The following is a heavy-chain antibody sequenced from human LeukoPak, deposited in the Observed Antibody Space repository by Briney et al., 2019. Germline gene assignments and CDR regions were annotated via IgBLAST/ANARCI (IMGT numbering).Heavy chain of an antibody. CDR2: ISSSSSYI. J-gene: IGHJ3*02. Sequence: GGSLRLSCAASGFTFSSYSMNWVRQAPGKGLEWVSSISSSSSYIYYADSVKGRFTITRDNAKNSLYLQMNSLRAEDTAVYYCARESTVRKSSIAARDAFDIWGQGTMVTVSS. D-gene: IGHD6-6*01. V-gene: IGHV3-21*01. CDR1: GFTFSSYS. CDR3: ARESTVRKSSIAARDAFDI.